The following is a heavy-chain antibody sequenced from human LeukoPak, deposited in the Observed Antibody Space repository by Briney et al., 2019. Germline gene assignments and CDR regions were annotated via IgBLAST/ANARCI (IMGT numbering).Heavy chain of an antibody. D-gene: IGHD4-17*01. V-gene: IGHV3-9*01. Sequence: GGSLRLSCAASEFTFRSYWMSWVRLAPGKGLEWVSGISWNSGSIGYADSVKGRFTISRDNAKNSLYLQMNSLRAEDTALYYCAKDIGYGEDGYFDYWGQGTLLTVSS. J-gene: IGHJ4*02. CDR3: AKDIGYGEDGYFDY. CDR1: EFTFRSYW. CDR2: ISWNSGSI.